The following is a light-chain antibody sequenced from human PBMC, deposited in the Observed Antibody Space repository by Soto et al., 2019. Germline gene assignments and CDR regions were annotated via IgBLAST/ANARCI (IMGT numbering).Light chain of an antibody. CDR3: QQRSNWLIT. J-gene: IGKJ3*01. CDR1: LSVSSY. Sequence: EIVLTQSPATLSLFPGEGATLSCRASLSVSSYLAWYQQKPGQAPRLLIYDASNRATGIPARFSGSGSGTDFTLTISTLEPEDFAVYYCQQRSNWLITFGPGTKVDIK. V-gene: IGKV3-11*01. CDR2: DAS.